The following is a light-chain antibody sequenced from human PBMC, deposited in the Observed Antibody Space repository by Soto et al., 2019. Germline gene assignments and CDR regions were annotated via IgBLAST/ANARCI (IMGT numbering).Light chain of an antibody. Sequence: QSALTQPRSVSGSPGQSVTIYCTGTSSDVGGYNYVSWYQQHPGKAPKLMIYDVSKRPSGVPDRFSGSKSGNTASLTISGLQAEDEADYYCCSYAVSYTINVFGTGTKVTVL. CDR1: SSDVGGYNY. J-gene: IGLJ1*01. V-gene: IGLV2-11*01. CDR3: CSYAVSYTINV. CDR2: DVS.